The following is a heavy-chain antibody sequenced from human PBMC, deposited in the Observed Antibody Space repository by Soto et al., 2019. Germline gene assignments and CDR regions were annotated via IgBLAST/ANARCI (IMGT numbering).Heavy chain of an antibody. D-gene: IGHD6-13*01. CDR3: AASQQFDY. CDR2: INTYDGNT. CDR1: GYTFTSYG. J-gene: IGHJ4*02. Sequence: QVQLVQSGAEVKKPGASVKVSCKASGYTFTSYGINWVRQAPGQGLEWMGWINTYDGNTNHAQKFQGRVTMTTDTSTSTAYMELRTLSSDDTAVYYCAASQQFDYWGQGTLVTVSS. V-gene: IGHV1-18*01.